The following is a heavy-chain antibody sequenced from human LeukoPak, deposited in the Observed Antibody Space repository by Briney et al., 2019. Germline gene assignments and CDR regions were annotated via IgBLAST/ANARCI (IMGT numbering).Heavy chain of an antibody. CDR3: ARRDIVVVPAAIGAGAFDI. J-gene: IGHJ3*02. Sequence: PSETLSLTCTVSGGSISSSSYYWGWIRQPPGKGLEWIGSIYYSGSTYYNPSLKSRVTISVDTSKNQFSLKLSSVTAADTAVYYCARRDIVVVPAAIGAGAFDIWGQGKMVTVSS. CDR1: GGSISSSSYY. CDR2: IYYSGST. V-gene: IGHV4-39*01. D-gene: IGHD2-2*02.